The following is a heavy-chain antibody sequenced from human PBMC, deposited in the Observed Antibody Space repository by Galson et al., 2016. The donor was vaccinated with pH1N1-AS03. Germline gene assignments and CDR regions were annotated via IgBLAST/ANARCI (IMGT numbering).Heavy chain of an antibody. D-gene: IGHD6-6*01. V-gene: IGHV3-7*01. CDR3: AKDSSSNEQGY. Sequence: SLRLSCAASGFTFSRSWMSWVRQAPGKGLEWVANINRDGSQKNYVDSVKGRFTISRDNAKSSLNLQMNSLNAEDTAIYYCAKDSSSNEQGYWGPGTLVTVSS. J-gene: IGHJ4*02. CDR2: INRDGSQK. CDR1: GFTFSRSW.